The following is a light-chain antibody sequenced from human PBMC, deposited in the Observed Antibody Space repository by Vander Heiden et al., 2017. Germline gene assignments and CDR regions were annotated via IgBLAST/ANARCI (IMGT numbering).Light chain of an antibody. CDR2: GAS. Sequence: IQMTQSPSTLSASVGDRVTITCQASHDISNYLNWYQQKPGKAPKLLIYGASSLETGVPSRFSGSGSGADFTFTISSLQPEDIATYYCQQYDNLPITFGQGTRLEIK. V-gene: IGKV1-33*01. CDR1: HDISNY. J-gene: IGKJ5*01. CDR3: QQYDNLPIT.